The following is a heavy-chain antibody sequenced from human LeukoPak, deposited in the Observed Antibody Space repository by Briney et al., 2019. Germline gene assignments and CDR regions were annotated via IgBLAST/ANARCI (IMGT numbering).Heavy chain of an antibody. CDR1: GGSISSSSYY. J-gene: IGHJ3*02. CDR3: ANKSGGGAFEI. V-gene: IGHV4-39*07. Sequence: SETLSLTCTVSGGSISSSSYYWGWIRQPPGKGLEWIGSIYYSGSTYYNPSLKSRVTISVDTSKNQFSLKLSSVTAADTAVYYCANKSGGGAFEIWGQGTAVVVSS. CDR2: IYYSGST. D-gene: IGHD6-25*01.